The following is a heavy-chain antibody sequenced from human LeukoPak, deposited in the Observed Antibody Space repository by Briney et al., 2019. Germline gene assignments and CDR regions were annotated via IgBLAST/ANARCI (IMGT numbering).Heavy chain of an antibody. CDR1: GFTFSSYS. Sequence: GSLRLSCAASGFTFSSYSMNWVRQAPGKGLEWISYISSSGSTIYYADSVEGRFTISRDNAKNTLYLQMNSLRAEDTAVYYCAKHRCSSTSCYRVFDFWGQGTLVTVSS. V-gene: IGHV3-48*04. CDR3: AKHRCSSTSCYRVFDF. J-gene: IGHJ4*02. CDR2: ISSSGSTI. D-gene: IGHD2-2*02.